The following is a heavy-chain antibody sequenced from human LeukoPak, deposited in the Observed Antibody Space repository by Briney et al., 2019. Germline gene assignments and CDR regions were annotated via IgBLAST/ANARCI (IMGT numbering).Heavy chain of an antibody. J-gene: IGHJ4*02. Sequence: GGSLRLSCAASGFTFSNYGMHWVRQAPGKGLEWVAFIRYDGSNKYYADSVKGRFTISRDNSKNTLYLQMNSLRAEDTAVYYCAKDPDSSGYGDYWGQGTLVTVSS. V-gene: IGHV3-30*02. CDR1: GFTFSNYG. CDR3: AKDPDSSGYGDY. D-gene: IGHD3-22*01. CDR2: IRYDGSNK.